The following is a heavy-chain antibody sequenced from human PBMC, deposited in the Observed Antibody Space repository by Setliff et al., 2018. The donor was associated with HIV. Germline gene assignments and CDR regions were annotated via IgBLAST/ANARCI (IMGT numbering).Heavy chain of an antibody. V-gene: IGHV1-18*01. CDR3: ARVPVSSYYYYMDV. J-gene: IGHJ6*03. Sequence: ASVKVSCKASGGTFSSYGITWVRQAPGQGLEWVGSISASSVNTNYTQGRVTMTTDTSTSTAYMELRSLRSDDSAVYYCARVPVSSYYYYMDVWGKGTTVTV. D-gene: IGHD6-13*01. CDR2: ISASSVNT. CDR1: GGTFSSYG.